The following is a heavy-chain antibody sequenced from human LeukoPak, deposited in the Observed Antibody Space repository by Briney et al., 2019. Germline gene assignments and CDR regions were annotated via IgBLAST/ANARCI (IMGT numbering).Heavy chain of an antibody. D-gene: IGHD3-10*01. CDR2: ISTSGTT. CDR1: GGSISSGSYY. J-gene: IGHJ6*03. Sequence: PSETLSLTCTVSGGSISSGSYYWSWIRQPAGKGLEWIGRISTSGTTNYDPSLKSRVTVSVDTSKNQFSLKLSSVTAADTAVYYCAKDQRSWYYYMDVWGKGTTVTVSS. V-gene: IGHV4-61*02. CDR3: AKDQRSWYYYMDV.